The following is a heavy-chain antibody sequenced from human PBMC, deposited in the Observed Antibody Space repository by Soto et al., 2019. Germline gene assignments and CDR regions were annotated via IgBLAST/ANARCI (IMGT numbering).Heavy chain of an antibody. Sequence: PXGTLSLTCAVYGGAFSGYYWSWIRQPPGKGLEWIGEINHSGSTNYNPSLKSRVTISVDTSKNQFSLKLSSVTAADTAVYYCARGKYITMVRGGYYYYYGMDVWGQGTTVTVSS. CDR3: ARGKYITMVRGGYYYYYGMDV. J-gene: IGHJ6*02. CDR1: GGAFSGYY. V-gene: IGHV4-34*01. CDR2: INHSGST. D-gene: IGHD3-10*01.